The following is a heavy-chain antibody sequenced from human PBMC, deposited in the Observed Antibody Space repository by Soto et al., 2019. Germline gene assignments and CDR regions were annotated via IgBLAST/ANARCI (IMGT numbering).Heavy chain of an antibody. Sequence: SETLSLTCAVYGGSFSGYYWSWIRQPPGKGLEWIGEINHSGSTNYNPSLKSRVTISVDTSKNQFSLKLSSVTAADTAVYYCARENPWFGESYWGQGTLVTVSS. J-gene: IGHJ4*02. CDR2: INHSGST. CDR3: ARENPWFGESY. V-gene: IGHV4-34*01. CDR1: GGSFSGYY. D-gene: IGHD3-10*01.